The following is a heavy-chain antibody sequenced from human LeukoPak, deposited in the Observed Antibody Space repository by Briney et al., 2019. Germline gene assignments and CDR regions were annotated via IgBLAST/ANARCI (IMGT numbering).Heavy chain of an antibody. J-gene: IGHJ4*02. CDR1: GYTFTSFG. CDR2: ISGYNDNT. D-gene: IGHD4-17*01. CDR3: AREAYGAFDY. V-gene: IGHV1-18*01. Sequence: ASVKVSCKASGYTFTSFGISWVRQAPGQGLEWMGWISGYNDNTNYAQKFQGRVTMTTDSSTSTAYMELRSLRSEDTAVYYCAREAYGAFDYWGQGTLVTVSS.